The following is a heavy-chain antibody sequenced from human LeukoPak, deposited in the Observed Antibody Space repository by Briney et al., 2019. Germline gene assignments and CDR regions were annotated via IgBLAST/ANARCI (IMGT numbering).Heavy chain of an antibody. V-gene: IGHV3-9*01. CDR3: AKSALVXSYYYYMDV. Sequence: QPGRSLRLSCAASGFPFDDYAMHWVRHAPGKGLEWVSGISWNGGNIVYADSVKGRFTISRDNAKNSLYLQMSSLRAEDTALYVCAKSALVXSYYYYMDVWGKGTTVTVSS. D-gene: IGHD2-8*02. CDR1: GFPFDDYA. CDR2: ISWNGGNI. J-gene: IGHJ6*03.